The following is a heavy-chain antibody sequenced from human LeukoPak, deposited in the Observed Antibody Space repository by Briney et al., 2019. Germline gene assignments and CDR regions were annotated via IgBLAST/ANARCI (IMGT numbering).Heavy chain of an antibody. D-gene: IGHD3-10*01. Sequence: GGSLRLSCAPSGFTFSSYAMSWVREAPGKGLEWVSTISGSGAYTYYADSVKGRFTISRDNSKNTLYLQMNSLRAEDTAVYYCAKYFASGSYYKLPHWGQGTLVTVSS. CDR2: ISGSGAYT. V-gene: IGHV3-23*01. CDR1: GFTFSSYA. J-gene: IGHJ1*01. CDR3: AKYFASGSYYKLPH.